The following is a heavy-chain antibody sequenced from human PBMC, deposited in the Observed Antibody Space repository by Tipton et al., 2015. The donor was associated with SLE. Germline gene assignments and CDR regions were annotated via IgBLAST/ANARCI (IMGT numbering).Heavy chain of an antibody. CDR3: ARAPRYYYDSSYFDY. V-gene: IGHV4-39*07. CDR1: GGSISSSSYY. CDR2: IYYSGST. J-gene: IGHJ4*02. Sequence: TLSLTCTVSGGSISSSSYYWGWIRQPPGKGLEWIGSIYYSGSTYYNPSLKSRVTISVDTSKNQFSLKLTSVTIADTAVYYCARAPRYYYDSSYFDYWGQGTLVTVSS. D-gene: IGHD3-22*01.